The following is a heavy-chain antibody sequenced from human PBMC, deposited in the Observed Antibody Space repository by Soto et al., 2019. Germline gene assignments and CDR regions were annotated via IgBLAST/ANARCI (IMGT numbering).Heavy chain of an antibody. CDR1: GGSISSYY. J-gene: IGHJ4*02. CDR3: AREHFDWLSEYYFDY. CDR2: IYYSGST. D-gene: IGHD3-9*01. Sequence: SETLSLTCTVSGGSISSYYWSWIRQPPGKGLEWIGYIYYSGSTNYNPSLKSRVTISVDTSKNQFSLKLSSVTAADTAVYYCAREHFDWLSEYYFDYWGQGTLVTVSS. V-gene: IGHV4-59*01.